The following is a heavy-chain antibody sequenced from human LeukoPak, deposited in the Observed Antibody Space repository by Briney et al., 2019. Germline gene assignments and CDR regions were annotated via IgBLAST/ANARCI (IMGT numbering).Heavy chain of an antibody. J-gene: IGHJ3*02. Sequence: GSLRLSCATSGLTFNIYWMSWIRQAPGKGLEWVANIKPDGSAVYYLDSVKGRFTISRDNAQNSVFLQMNTLRVEDTAVYYCAGDRAQYYDDSFDIWGQGTMVTVSS. CDR1: GLTFNIYW. CDR3: AGDRAQYYDDSFDI. CDR2: IKPDGSAV. V-gene: IGHV3-7*01. D-gene: IGHD3-3*01.